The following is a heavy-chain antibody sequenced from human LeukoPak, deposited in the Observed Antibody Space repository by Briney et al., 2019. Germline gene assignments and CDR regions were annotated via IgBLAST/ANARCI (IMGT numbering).Heavy chain of an antibody. J-gene: IGHJ4*02. Sequence: GGSLRLSCVASGFTFSSYWMHWVRQAPGKGLVWVSRINSDGSSITYADSVKGRFTISRDNAKNTLYLQMNSLRVEDTAVYYCAREGRVSGYDFDCWGQGTLVTVSS. V-gene: IGHV3-74*03. CDR3: AREGRVSGYDFDC. D-gene: IGHD5-12*01. CDR1: GFTFSSYW. CDR2: INSDGSSI.